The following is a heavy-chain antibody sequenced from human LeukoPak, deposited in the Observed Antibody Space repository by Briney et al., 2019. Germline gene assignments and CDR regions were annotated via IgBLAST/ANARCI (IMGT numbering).Heavy chain of an antibody. CDR3: ARGGERTGDAFDI. D-gene: IGHD1-14*01. J-gene: IGHJ3*02. CDR2: IWYDGSNK. Sequence: SLRLSCAASGFIFSSYGIHWVRQAPGKGLEWVAVIWYDGSNKYYADSVKGRFTISRDNSKNTLYLQMNSLRAEDTAVYYCARGGERTGDAFDIWGQGTMVAVSS. V-gene: IGHV3-33*01. CDR1: GFIFSSYG.